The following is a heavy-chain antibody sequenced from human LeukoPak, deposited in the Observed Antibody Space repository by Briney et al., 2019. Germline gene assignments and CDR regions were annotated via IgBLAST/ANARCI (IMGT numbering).Heavy chain of an antibody. CDR3: ARDNSVRDEAWWFNP. CDR1: GYTFTSNY. CDR2: ISPSGGST. D-gene: IGHD5-24*01. V-gene: IGHV1-46*01. Sequence: ASVKVSCKAFGYTFTSNYMHWVRQAPGQGPEWMGVISPSGGSTTYAQKFPGRVTLTSDMSTSTDYLELSSLRSEDTAVYYCARDNSVRDEAWWFNPWGQGTLVTVSS. J-gene: IGHJ5*02.